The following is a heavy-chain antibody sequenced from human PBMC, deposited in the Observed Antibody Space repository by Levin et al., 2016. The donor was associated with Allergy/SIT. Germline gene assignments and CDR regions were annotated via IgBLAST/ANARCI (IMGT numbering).Heavy chain of an antibody. CDR3: ARAPGPRYYYGMDV. CDR2: IIPIFGTA. J-gene: IGHJ6*02. Sequence: WVRQAPGQGLEWMGGIIPIFGTANYAQKFQGRVTITADESTSTAYMELSSLRSEDTAVYYCARAPGPRYYYGMDVWGQGTTVTVSS. V-gene: IGHV1-69*01.